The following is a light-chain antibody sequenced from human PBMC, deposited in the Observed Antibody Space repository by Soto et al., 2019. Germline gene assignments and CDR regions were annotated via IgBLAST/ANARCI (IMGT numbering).Light chain of an antibody. Sequence: QSALTQTASVSGSPGPSITISCTGTSSDVGGYNYVSWYQQHPGKAPKLMIYEVSNRPSGVSNRFSGSKSGNTASLTISGLQAEDEADYYCSAYTSSSTLVFGGGTKVTVL. CDR3: SAYTSSSTLV. V-gene: IGLV2-14*01. CDR1: SSDVGGYNY. J-gene: IGLJ2*01. CDR2: EVS.